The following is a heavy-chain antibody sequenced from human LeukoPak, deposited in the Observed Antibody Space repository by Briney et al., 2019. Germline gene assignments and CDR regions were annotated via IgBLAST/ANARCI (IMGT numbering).Heavy chain of an antibody. J-gene: IGHJ4*02. CDR1: GGSISSYS. Sequence: SETLSLTCTVSGGSISSYSWSWIRQAPGKGLEYIGHIYYSGSTNYNPSLRSRVTISVDTSKTQFSLRLNSVTAADAAVYYCARQGHLYDSSGYYKAETQPFDSWGEGTLVTVSS. V-gene: IGHV4-59*08. CDR2: IYYSGST. CDR3: ARQGHLYDSSGYYKAETQPFDS. D-gene: IGHD3-22*01.